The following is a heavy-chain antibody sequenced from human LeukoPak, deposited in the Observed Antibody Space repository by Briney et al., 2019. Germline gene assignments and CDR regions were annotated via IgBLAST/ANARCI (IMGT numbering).Heavy chain of an antibody. D-gene: IGHD7-27*01. CDR1: GFTFSSYA. CDR3: ARPPGDY. J-gene: IGHJ4*02. V-gene: IGHV3-30-3*01. Sequence: GGSLRLSCAASGFTFSSYAMHWVRQAPGKGLEWVGSTKYYADSVKGRFTISRDNSKNTLYLQMNSLRAEDTAVYYCARPPGDYWGQGTLVTVSS. CDR2: STK.